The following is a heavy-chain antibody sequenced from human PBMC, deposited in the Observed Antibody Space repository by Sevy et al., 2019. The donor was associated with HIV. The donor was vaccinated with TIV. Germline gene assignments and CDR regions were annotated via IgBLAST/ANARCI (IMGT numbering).Heavy chain of an antibody. D-gene: IGHD6-13*01. CDR2: TRNKADSYTT. V-gene: IGHV3-72*01. CDR1: GFTFSDHY. Sequence: GGSLRLSCAASGFTFSDHYMEWVRQAPGKGLEWVGRTRNKADSYTTVYAASVKGRFTISRDDSKNSLYLQMNSLKTEDTAVYYCATHAGIAAAGRVFDYWGQGSLVTVSS. J-gene: IGHJ4*02. CDR3: ATHAGIAAAGRVFDY.